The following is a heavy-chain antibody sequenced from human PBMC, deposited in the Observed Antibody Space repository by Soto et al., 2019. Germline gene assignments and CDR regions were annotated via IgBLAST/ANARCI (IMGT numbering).Heavy chain of an antibody. CDR1: GMSISSYY. CDR3: ARTEYLQAFDF. V-gene: IGHV4-59*01. CDR2: IYYNGNT. D-gene: IGHD1-1*01. Sequence: SETLSLTCSVSGMSISSYYWSWIRQPPGKRLEWIGHIYYNGNTNYNPALKSRVTISADTSKNQFSLRLNSVTAADTAVYYCARTEYLQAFDFWGQGTLVTVS. J-gene: IGHJ4*02.